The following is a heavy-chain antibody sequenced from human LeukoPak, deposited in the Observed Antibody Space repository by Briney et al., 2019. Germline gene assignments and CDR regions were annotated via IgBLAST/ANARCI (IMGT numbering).Heavy chain of an antibody. J-gene: IGHJ4*02. Sequence: PGGSLRLSCAASGFTFSSYAMSWVRQAPGKGLEWVSAISGSGGSTCYADSVKGRFTISRDNSKNTLYLQMNSLRAEDTAVYYCAKDLEGHDYSNLYYFDYWGQGTLVTVSS. V-gene: IGHV3-23*01. CDR3: AKDLEGHDYSNLYYFDY. D-gene: IGHD4-11*01. CDR1: GFTFSSYA. CDR2: ISGSGGST.